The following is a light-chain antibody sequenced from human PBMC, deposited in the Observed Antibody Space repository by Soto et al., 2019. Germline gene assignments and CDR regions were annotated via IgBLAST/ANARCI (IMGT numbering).Light chain of an antibody. CDR3: QQCYNWPIT. CDR1: QSVSSY. CDR2: DAS. V-gene: IGKV3-11*01. J-gene: IGKJ4*01. Sequence: EIVLTQSPATLSLSPGERATLSCRASQSVSSYLAWYQQKPGQAPRLLIYDASNRATGIPARFSGSGSGTDFTLTISSLEPEDFAVYYCQQCYNWPITFGGGTKVDI.